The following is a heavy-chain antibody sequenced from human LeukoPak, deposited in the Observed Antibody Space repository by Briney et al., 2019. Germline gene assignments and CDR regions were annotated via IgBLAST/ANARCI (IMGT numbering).Heavy chain of an antibody. CDR3: ARSSSVSNYKGMDV. J-gene: IGHJ6*02. CDR1: GFTFSDYS. V-gene: IGHV3-21*01. CDR2: ISSSSDYI. Sequence: ESGGSLRLSCPASGFTFSDYSMSWVRQAPGKGLEWVSSISSSSDYIYYADSVKGRFTISRDNARNSLYLQMNSLRAEDTAVYYCARSSSVSNYKGMDVWGQGTTVTVSS. D-gene: IGHD2-2*01.